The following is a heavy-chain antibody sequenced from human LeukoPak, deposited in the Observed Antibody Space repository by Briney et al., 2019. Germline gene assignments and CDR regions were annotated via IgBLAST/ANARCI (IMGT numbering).Heavy chain of an antibody. D-gene: IGHD6-19*01. J-gene: IGHJ3*02. Sequence: PSETLSLTCNVSASISTYYWTWIRQPPGKGLEWIGYFFYTGDAKYNPSLKSRVTMSVDRSRNQFSLKLNSISAADTAVYYCARAWFGSGWYGGDAFDIWGQGTMVTVSS. CDR2: FFYTGDA. V-gene: IGHV4-59*12. CDR3: ARAWFGSGWYGGDAFDI. CDR1: ASISTYY.